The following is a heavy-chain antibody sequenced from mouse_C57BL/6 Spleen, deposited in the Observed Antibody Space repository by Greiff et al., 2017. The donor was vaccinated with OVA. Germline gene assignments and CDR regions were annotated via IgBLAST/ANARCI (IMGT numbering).Heavy chain of an antibody. CDR2: INPNNGGT. CDR1: GYTFTDYY. Sequence: EVKLQQSGPELVKPGASVKISCKASGYTFTDYYMNWVKQSHGKSLEWIGDINPNNGGTSYNQKFKGKATLTVDKSSSTAYMELRSLTSEDSAVYYCARTEDYYGSYYAMDYWGQGTSVTVSS. CDR3: ARTEDYYGSYYAMDY. D-gene: IGHD1-1*01. J-gene: IGHJ4*01. V-gene: IGHV1-26*01.